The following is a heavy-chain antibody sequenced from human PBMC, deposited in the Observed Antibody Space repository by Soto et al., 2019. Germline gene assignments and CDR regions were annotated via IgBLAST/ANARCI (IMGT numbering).Heavy chain of an antibody. D-gene: IGHD4-17*01. CDR2: IYYSGST. V-gene: IGHV4-39*01. Sequence: SETLSLTCAVSGGSISSSNWLSWVRQPPGKGLEWIGSIYYSGSTYYNPSLKSRVTISVDTSKNQFSLKLSSVTAADTAVYYCARRVGTTDAFDIWVQGTMVTVSS. CDR1: GGSISSSNW. CDR3: ARRVGTTDAFDI. J-gene: IGHJ3*02.